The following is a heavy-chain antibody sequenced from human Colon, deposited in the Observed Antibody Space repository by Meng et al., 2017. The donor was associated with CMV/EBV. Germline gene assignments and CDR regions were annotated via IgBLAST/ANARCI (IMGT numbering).Heavy chain of an antibody. D-gene: IGHD6-19*01. Sequence: QLQLQESGPGLVKLSEALSLTCTISGGSISNDKYYWGWIRQPPGKGLEWIGSIYYTGSTFYTPSLKSRVTISLDTSKNQFSLNLTSVTTADTAVYYCARHFDSGWSDYWGQGNLVTVSS. J-gene: IGHJ4*02. CDR2: IYYTGST. V-gene: IGHV4-39*01. CDR3: ARHFDSGWSDY. CDR1: GGSISNDKYY.